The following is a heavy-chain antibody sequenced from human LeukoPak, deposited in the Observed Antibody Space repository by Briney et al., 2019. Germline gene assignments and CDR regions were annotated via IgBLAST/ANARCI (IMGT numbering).Heavy chain of an antibody. V-gene: IGHV3-20*04. Sequence: GGSLRLSCAASGFTFDDYGMSWVRQAPGKGLEWVSGINWNGGSTGYADSVKGRFTISRDNAKNSLYLQMNSLRAEDAAVYFCAKAPVTSCRGAYCYPFDSWGQGTLVTVSS. CDR3: AKAPVTSCRGAYCYPFDS. CDR1: GFTFDDYG. J-gene: IGHJ4*02. CDR2: INWNGGST. D-gene: IGHD2-21*01.